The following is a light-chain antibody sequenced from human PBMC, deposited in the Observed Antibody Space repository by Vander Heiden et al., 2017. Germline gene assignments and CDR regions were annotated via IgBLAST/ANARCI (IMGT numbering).Light chain of an antibody. Sequence: DIVLPQSPLSLPVTPVSPASIPCRSSQSLLHCNVYNYLYWYLQEPGQSPQLLIYLASMRAYGVHYRLSGRGSGTDFTLKCSRVEAEDVGVYYCPQDLQTRTFGQGTKLEI. J-gene: IGKJ2*01. CDR1: QSLLHCNVYNY. CDR2: LAS. V-gene: IGKV2-28*01. CDR3: PQDLQTRT.